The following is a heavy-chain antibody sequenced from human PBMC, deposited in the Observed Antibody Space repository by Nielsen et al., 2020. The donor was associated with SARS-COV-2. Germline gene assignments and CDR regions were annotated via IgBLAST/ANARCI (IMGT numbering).Heavy chain of an antibody. CDR2: ISGSAGSI. J-gene: IGHJ4*02. Sequence: GGSLRLSCVASGFTFSKHAMTWVRQAPGKGLEWVSSISGSAGSIYYADSVKRRFTISRDNSKNTLYLQMNSLRAEDTAVYYCARDLSPLLWFGESPFDYWGQGTLVTVSS. CDR1: GFTFSKHA. V-gene: IGHV3-23*01. D-gene: IGHD3-10*01. CDR3: ARDLSPLLWFGESPFDY.